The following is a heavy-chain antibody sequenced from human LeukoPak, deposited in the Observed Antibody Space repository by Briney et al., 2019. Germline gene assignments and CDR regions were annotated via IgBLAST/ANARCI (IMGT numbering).Heavy chain of an antibody. D-gene: IGHD3-10*01. CDR2: ISSSSDYI. CDR1: GFTFSSYS. J-gene: IGHJ4*02. Sequence: GGSLRLSCAASGFTFSSYSMNWVRQAPGKGLEWVSLISSSSDYIYYGDSVKGRLTISRDNAKNSLYLQMNSLRAEDTALYYCARDRGGPPPFDYWGQGTLVTVSS. V-gene: IGHV3-21*04. CDR3: ARDRGGPPPFDY.